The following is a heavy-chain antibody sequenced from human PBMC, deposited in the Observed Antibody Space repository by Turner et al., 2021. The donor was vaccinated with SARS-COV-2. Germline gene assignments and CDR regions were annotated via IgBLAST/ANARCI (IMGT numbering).Heavy chain of an antibody. CDR3: ARDSPYCTNGVCYTSYYGMDV. V-gene: IGHV3-30*03. CDR2: ISYDGSNK. D-gene: IGHD2-8*01. CDR1: GFTFSSYG. J-gene: IGHJ6*02. Sequence: QVQLVESGGGVVQPGRSLRLSCAASGFTFSSYGMHWVRQAPGKGLEWVAVISYDGSNKYYADSVKGRFTISRDNSKNTLYLQMNSLRAEDTAVYYCARDSPYCTNGVCYTSYYGMDVWGQGTTVTVSS.